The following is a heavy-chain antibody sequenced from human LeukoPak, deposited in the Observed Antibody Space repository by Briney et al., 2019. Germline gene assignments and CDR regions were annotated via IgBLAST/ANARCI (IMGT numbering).Heavy chain of an antibody. V-gene: IGHV3-21*01. CDR2: ISSSSSYI. CDR3: ARMLIVVVVAASHYWFDP. J-gene: IGHJ5*02. CDR1: GFTFSSYS. D-gene: IGHD2-15*01. Sequence: GGSLRLSCAASGFTFSSYSMNWVRQAPGKGLEWVSSISSSSSYIYYADSVKGRFTISRDNAKNSLYLQMNSLRAEDTAVYYCARMLIVVVVAASHYWFDPWGQGTLVTVSS.